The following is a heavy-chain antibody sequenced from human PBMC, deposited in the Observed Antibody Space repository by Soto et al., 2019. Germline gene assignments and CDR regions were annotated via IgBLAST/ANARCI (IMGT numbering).Heavy chain of an antibody. Sequence: PGGSLRLSCAASGFTFSSYGMHWVRQASGKGLERVAVISYDESNKYYADYVKSRFTISRDNSKNTLYLQMNSLRAEDTAVYYCAKDPALDLNWGQGTLLTVSS. CDR3: AKDPALDLN. CDR1: GFTFSSYG. J-gene: IGHJ4*02. CDR2: ISYDESNK. D-gene: IGHD2-21*01. V-gene: IGHV3-30*18.